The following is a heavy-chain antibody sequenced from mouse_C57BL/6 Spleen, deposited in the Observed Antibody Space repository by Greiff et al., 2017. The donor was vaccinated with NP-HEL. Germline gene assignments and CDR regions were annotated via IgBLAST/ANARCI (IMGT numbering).Heavy chain of an antibody. Sequence: EVKLVESGGGLVQPGGSLSLSCAASGFTFTDYYMSWVRQPPGKALEWLGFIRNKANGYTTEYSASVKGRFTISRDNSQSILYLQMNALRAEDSATYYCARYNPYDDYLDYWGQGTTLTVSS. CDR1: GFTFTDYY. V-gene: IGHV7-3*01. J-gene: IGHJ2*01. D-gene: IGHD2-12*01. CDR3: ARYNPYDDYLDY. CDR2: IRNKANGYTT.